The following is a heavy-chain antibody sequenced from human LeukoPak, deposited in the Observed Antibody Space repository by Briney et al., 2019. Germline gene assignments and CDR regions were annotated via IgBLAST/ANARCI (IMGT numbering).Heavy chain of an antibody. CDR1: GYTFTGYY. Sequence: ASVKVSCKASGYTFTGYYMHWVRQAPGQGLEWMGWINPNSGGTNYAQKFQGRVTMTRDTSISTAYMELSRLRSDDTAVYYCARGRRERWLQLCYYYMDVWGKGTTVTVSS. CDR2: INPNSGGT. CDR3: ARGRRERWLQLCYYYMDV. D-gene: IGHD5-24*01. V-gene: IGHV1-2*02. J-gene: IGHJ6*03.